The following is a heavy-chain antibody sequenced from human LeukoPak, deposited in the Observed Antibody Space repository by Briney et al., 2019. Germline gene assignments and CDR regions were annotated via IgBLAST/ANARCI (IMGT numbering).Heavy chain of an antibody. CDR3: ASGRQLAY. J-gene: IGHJ4*02. CDR2: IKQDGSEK. CDR1: GFTFSSYW. Sequence: GGSLRLSCAASGFTFSSYWISWVRRAPGKGLEWVANIKQDGSEKYYVDSVKGRFTISRHNAKNSLYLQMNSLRGEDTALYYCASGRQLAYGGQGTLVTVYS. V-gene: IGHV3-7*01. D-gene: IGHD5-12*01.